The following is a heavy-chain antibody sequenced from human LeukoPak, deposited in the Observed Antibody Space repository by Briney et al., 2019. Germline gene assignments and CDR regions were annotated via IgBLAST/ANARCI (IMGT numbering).Heavy chain of an antibody. Sequence: GASVKVSCKASGYTFTSYGISWVRQAPGQGLEWMGWISAYKGNTNYAQKLQRRVTMTTDTSTSTAYMELRSLRSDDTAVYYCARQVRYELHTQRCDGDIDVCGDGSTVTASS. CDR2: ISAYKGNT. J-gene: IGHJ6*01. V-gene: IGHV1-18*01. CDR1: GYTFTSYG. CDR3: ARQVRYELHTQRCDGDIDV. D-gene: IGHD2-2*01.